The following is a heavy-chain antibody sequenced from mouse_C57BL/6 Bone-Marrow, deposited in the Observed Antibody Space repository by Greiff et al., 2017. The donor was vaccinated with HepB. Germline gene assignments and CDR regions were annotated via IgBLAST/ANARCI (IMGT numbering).Heavy chain of an antibody. CDR3: ASANDYDGGWFAY. Sequence: QVQLQQSGAELAKPGASVKLSCKASGYTFTSYWMHWVKQRPGQGLEWIGYINPSSGYTKYNQKFKDKATLTADKSASTAYMQLSSLTYEDSAVYYCASANDYDGGWFAYWGQGTLVTVSA. V-gene: IGHV1-7*01. D-gene: IGHD2-4*01. CDR1: GYTFTSYW. CDR2: INPSSGYT. J-gene: IGHJ3*01.